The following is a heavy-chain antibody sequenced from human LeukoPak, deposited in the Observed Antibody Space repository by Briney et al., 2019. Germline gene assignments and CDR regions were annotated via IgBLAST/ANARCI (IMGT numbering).Heavy chain of an antibody. CDR3: AASSGYYVRFDY. CDR1: GGSISSYY. V-gene: IGHV4-59*01. J-gene: IGHJ4*02. Sequence: SETLSLTCTVSGGSISSYYWSWIRQPPGQGLEWIGYIYYSGSTNYNPSLKSRVTISVDTSKNQFSLKLSSVTAADTAVYYCAASSGYYVRFDYWGQGTLVTVSS. D-gene: IGHD3-22*01. CDR2: IYYSGST.